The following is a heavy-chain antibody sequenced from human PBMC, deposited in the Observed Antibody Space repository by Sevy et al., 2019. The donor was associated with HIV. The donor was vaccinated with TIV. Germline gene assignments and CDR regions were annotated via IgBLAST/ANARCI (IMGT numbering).Heavy chain of an antibody. CDR3: VSLFLSYRSGWSYFDY. CDR1: GFTVNDKY. D-gene: IGHD6-19*01. CDR2: IFSSGST. J-gene: IGHJ4*02. V-gene: IGHV3-66*02. Sequence: GGSLRLSCAISGFTVNDKYIIWVRQAPGKGLEWVSVIFSSGSTYYADSGKGRFTISRDNSKNTVDLQMNSVRAEDTAVYYWVSLFLSYRSGWSYFDYWGQGTLVTVSS.